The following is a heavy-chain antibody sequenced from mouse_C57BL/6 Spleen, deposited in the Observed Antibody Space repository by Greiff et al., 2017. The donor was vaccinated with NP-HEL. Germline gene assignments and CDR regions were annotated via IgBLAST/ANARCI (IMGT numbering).Heavy chain of an antibody. CDR1: GYTFTDYY. Sequence: EVKLQQSGPVLVKPGASVKMSCKASGYTFTDYYMNWVKQSHGKSLEWIGVINPYNGGTSYNQKFKGKATLTVDKSSSTAYMELNSLTSEDSAVYYCARSIDSSGYWAMDYWGQGTSVTVSS. D-gene: IGHD3-2*02. V-gene: IGHV1-19*01. CDR3: ARSIDSSGYWAMDY. CDR2: INPYNGGT. J-gene: IGHJ4*01.